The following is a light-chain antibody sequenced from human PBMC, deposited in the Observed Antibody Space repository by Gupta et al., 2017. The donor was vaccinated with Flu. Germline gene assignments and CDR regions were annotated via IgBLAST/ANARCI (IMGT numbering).Light chain of an antibody. J-gene: IGKJ4*01. CDR2: AAS. CDR1: QGISSW. CDR3: QQTNSFPPLT. Sequence: DIQMTQSPSSVSASVGDRVTITCRASQGISSWLAWYQQKPGKAPKLLIYAASSWQSGVPSRFSGSGYGTDVTLTISSRQQEDFASYYCQQTNSFPPLTFGGGTKVEIK. V-gene: IGKV1-12*01.